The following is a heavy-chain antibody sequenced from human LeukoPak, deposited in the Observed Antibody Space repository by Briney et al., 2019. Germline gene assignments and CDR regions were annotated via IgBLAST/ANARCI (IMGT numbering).Heavy chain of an antibody. J-gene: IGHJ4*02. Sequence: SETLSLTCTVSGGSISSGSYYWGWIRQPAGKGLEWIGRIYTSGSTNYNPSLKSRVTISVDTSKNQFSLKLSSVTAADTAVYYCARSTLTKIAARTNFDYWGQGTLVTVSS. CDR1: GGSISSGSYY. D-gene: IGHD6-6*01. CDR2: IYTSGST. CDR3: ARSTLTKIAARTNFDY. V-gene: IGHV4-61*02.